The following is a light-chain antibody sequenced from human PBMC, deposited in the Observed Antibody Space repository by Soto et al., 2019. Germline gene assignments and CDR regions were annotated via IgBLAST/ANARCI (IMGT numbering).Light chain of an antibody. CDR2: INSDGSH. V-gene: IGLV4-69*01. Sequence: QAVVTQSPSASASLGASVKLTCTLSSGHSTYAIAWHQQQTEKGPRFLMKINSDGSHSKGDGFFDRFSGSSSGAERHLTISSLQSEDEADYYCQSLGTGIQVFGGGTKLTVL. CDR1: SGHSTYA. CDR3: QSLGTGIQV. J-gene: IGLJ3*02.